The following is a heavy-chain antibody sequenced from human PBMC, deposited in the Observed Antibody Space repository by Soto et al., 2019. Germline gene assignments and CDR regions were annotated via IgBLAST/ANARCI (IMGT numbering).Heavy chain of an antibody. D-gene: IGHD6-13*01. CDR1: GFSLSTTGVG. V-gene: IGHV2-5*01. CDR2: IYWHDDK. CDR3: AHSGGAAVGLYYFDS. J-gene: IGHJ4*02. Sequence: SGPTLVNPTQTLTLTCTFSGFSLSTTGVGVSWIRQPPGNALEWLALIYWHDDKRYSQSLKSRLTITKDTAKNHVGLTMTNMDPVDTAPYYCAHSGGAAVGLYYFDSWGQGALVTVSS.